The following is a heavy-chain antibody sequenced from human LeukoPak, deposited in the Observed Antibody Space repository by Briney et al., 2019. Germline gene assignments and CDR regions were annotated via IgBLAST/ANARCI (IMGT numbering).Heavy chain of an antibody. D-gene: IGHD3-3*01. CDR1: GGSFSGYY. V-gene: IGHV4-34*01. CDR2: INHSGST. J-gene: IGHJ6*02. CDR3: ARGHRNAIFGVVINPYYYYGMDV. Sequence: SETLSLTCAVCGGSFSGYYWSWIRQPPGKGLEWIGEINHSGSTNYNPSLKSRVTISVDTSKNQFSLKLSSVTAADTAVYYCARGHRNAIFGVVINPYYYYGMDVWGQGTTVTVSS.